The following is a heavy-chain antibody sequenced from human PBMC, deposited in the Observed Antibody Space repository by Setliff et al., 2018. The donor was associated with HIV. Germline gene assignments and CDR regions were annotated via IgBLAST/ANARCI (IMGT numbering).Heavy chain of an antibody. CDR1: GVSISSHY. Sequence: PSETLSLTCTVSGVSISSHYWSWIRQPPGKGLEWIGSIYSSGSTNYNPSLKSRVTISVDTSKNQFSLKLSSVTAADTAVYYCARRSGWSLDYWGQGTLVTVSS. J-gene: IGHJ4*02. CDR2: IYSSGST. D-gene: IGHD6-19*01. V-gene: IGHV4-59*11. CDR3: ARRSGWSLDY.